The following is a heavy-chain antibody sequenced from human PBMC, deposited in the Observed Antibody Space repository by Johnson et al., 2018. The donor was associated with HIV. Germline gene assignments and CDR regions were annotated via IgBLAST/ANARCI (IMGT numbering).Heavy chain of an antibody. D-gene: IGHD4-17*01. Sequence: VQLVESGGGLVQPGGSLRLSCAASGITVSGNYMSWVRQAPGKGLEWVSLIHSGGTTFYADSVRGRFTISRDSSKNTLSLQMKSLRVEDTAVYYCARSPEAGDRLWMAFDIWGHGTMVTVSA. CDR3: ARSPEAGDRLWMAFDI. CDR1: GITVSGNY. CDR2: IHSGGTT. V-gene: IGHV3-66*01. J-gene: IGHJ3*02.